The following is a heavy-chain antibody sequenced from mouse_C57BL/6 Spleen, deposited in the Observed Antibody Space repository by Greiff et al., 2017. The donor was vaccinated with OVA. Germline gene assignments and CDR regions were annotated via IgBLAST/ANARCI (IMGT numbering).Heavy chain of an antibody. J-gene: IGHJ4*01. V-gene: IGHV1-15*01. D-gene: IGHD3-3*01. Sequence: QVQLQQSGAELVRPGASVTLSCKASGYTFTDYEMHWVKQTPVHGLEWIGAIDPETGGTAYNQKFKGKSILTADKSSSTAYMELRSRTSEDSAVDYCTRCGTLYAMDYWGQGTSVTVSS. CDR2: IDPETGGT. CDR1: GYTFTDYE. CDR3: TRCGTLYAMDY.